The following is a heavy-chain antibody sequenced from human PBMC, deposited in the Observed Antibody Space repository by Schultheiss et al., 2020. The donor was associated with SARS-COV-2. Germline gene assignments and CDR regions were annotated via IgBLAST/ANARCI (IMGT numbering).Heavy chain of an antibody. D-gene: IGHD5-24*01. J-gene: IGHJ6*02. CDR3: ARVMDYGMDV. CDR2: INHSGST. CDR1: GGSFRGYY. V-gene: IGHV4-34*01. Sequence: SETLSLTCAVYGGSFRGYYWSWIRQPPGKGLEWIGEINHSGSTNYNPSLKSRVTISVDTSKNQFSLKLSSVTAADTAVYYCARVMDYGMDVWGQGATVTVSS.